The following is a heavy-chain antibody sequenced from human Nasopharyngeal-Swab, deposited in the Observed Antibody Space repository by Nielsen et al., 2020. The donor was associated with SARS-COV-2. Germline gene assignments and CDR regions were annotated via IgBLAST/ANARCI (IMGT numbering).Heavy chain of an antibody. J-gene: IGHJ4*02. CDR2: IGDKAHNYAT. CDR3: TTDYYFDY. Sequence: VRQMPGKGLEWVGRIGDKAHNYATTYAASVKGRFTISRDDSKNTAFLQMDSLKTEDTALYYCTTDYYFDYWGRGTLVTVSS. V-gene: IGHV3-73*01.